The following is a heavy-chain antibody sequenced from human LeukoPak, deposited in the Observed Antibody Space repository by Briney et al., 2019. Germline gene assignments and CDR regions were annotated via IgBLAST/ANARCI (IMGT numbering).Heavy chain of an antibody. Sequence: PSETLSLTCTVSGGSISSYYWSWIRQPPGKGLEWIGYIYYSGSTNYNPSLKSRVTISVDTSKNQFSLKLSSVTAEDTAVYYCARRSGIAVAGAFDYWGQGTLVTVSS. CDR3: ARRSGIAVAGAFDY. CDR2: IYYSGST. J-gene: IGHJ4*02. CDR1: GGSISSYY. V-gene: IGHV4-59*12. D-gene: IGHD6-19*01.